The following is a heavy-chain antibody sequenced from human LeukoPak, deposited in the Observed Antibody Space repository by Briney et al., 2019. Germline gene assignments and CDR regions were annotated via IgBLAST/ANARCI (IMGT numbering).Heavy chain of an antibody. J-gene: IGHJ4*02. Sequence: GASVKVSCKASGYTFTGYYMHRVRQAPGQGLEWMGWINPNSGGTNYAQKFQGRVTMTRDTSISTAYMELSRLRSDDTAVYYCARAGGITGYYLGRPFDYWGQGTLVTVSS. D-gene: IGHD1-20*01. CDR3: ARAGGITGYYLGRPFDY. V-gene: IGHV1-2*02. CDR1: GYTFTGYY. CDR2: INPNSGGT.